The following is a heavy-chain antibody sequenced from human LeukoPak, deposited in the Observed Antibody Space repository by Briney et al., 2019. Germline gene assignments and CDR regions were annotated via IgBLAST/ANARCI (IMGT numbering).Heavy chain of an antibody. D-gene: IGHD2-21*02. CDR2: ISSSSSTI. CDR1: GFTFSCYR. Sequence: GGSLRLSCAAYGFTFSCYRMTWVRQAPGKGLEWVSYISSSSSTISYAVSVKGRFTISRYTAKHSMDLQMHSLRNTDTAVYYCARAPDPYIAYWGGDCYFSLDYWGQGTLVTVSS. V-gene: IGHV3-48*02. J-gene: IGHJ4*02. CDR3: ARAPDPYIAYWGGDCYFSLDY.